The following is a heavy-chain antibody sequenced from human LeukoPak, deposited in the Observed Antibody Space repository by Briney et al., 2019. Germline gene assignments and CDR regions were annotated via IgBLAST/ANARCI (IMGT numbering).Heavy chain of an antibody. V-gene: IGHV3-30*18. J-gene: IGHJ4*02. D-gene: IGHD1-26*01. Sequence: RGSLRLSCAASGFTFSSYGMHWVRQAPGKGLEWVAVISYDGSNKYYADSVNGRFTISRDNSKNTLSLQMNSLRAEDTAVYYCAKSPSGRSRISRFDYWGQGILVTVSS. CDR2: ISYDGSNK. CDR1: GFTFSSYG. CDR3: AKSPSGRSRISRFDY.